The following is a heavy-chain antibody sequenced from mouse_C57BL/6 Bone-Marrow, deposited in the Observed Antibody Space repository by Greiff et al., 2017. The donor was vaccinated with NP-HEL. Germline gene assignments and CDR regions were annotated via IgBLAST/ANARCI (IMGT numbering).Heavy chain of an antibody. D-gene: IGHD1-3*01. CDR1: GYTFTDYY. V-gene: IGHV1-26*01. Sequence: EVQLQQSGPELVKPGASVKISCKASGYTFTDYYMNWVKQSHGKSLEWIGDINPNNGGTSYNQKFKGKATLTVDKSSSTAYMELRSLTSEDSAVYYCARSQKFPSKDYYAMDYWGQGTSVTVSS. CDR3: ARSQKFPSKDYYAMDY. J-gene: IGHJ4*01. CDR2: INPNNGGT.